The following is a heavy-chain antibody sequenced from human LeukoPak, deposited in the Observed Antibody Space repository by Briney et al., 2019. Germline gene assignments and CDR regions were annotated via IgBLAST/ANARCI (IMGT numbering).Heavy chain of an antibody. V-gene: IGHV3-48*03. CDR1: GFTFSSYE. CDR2: IDSRGNSM. J-gene: IGHJ3*01. CDR3: ARETVVTPDALDV. Sequence: GGSLRLSCAASGFTFSSYEMSWVRQAPGKGLEWVSYIDSRGNSMHYADSVEGRFTISRDNARNSLYLHINSLRAEDTAIYYCARETVVTPDALDVWGQGTMVTVSS. D-gene: IGHD4-23*01.